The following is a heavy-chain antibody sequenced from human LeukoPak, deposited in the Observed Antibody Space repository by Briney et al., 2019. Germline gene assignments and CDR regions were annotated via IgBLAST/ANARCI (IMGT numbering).Heavy chain of an antibody. CDR2: ISGRGGST. Sequence: PGGSLRLSCAASGFTFSSYAMSWVRQAPGKGLEWVSAISGRGGSTYYADSVKGRFTISRDNSKNTLYLQMNSLRAEDTAVYYCAKDPPTAYYDSSGYYYPNWFDPWGQGTLVTVSS. CDR3: AKDPPTAYYDSSGYYYPNWFDP. D-gene: IGHD3-22*01. CDR1: GFTFSSYA. V-gene: IGHV3-23*01. J-gene: IGHJ5*02.